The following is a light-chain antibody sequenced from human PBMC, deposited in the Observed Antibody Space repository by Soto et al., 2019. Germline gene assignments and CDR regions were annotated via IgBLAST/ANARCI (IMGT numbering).Light chain of an antibody. CDR2: GAS. CDR3: QQYNNWPAIT. V-gene: IGKV3D-15*01. Sequence: EIVMTQSPATLSVSPGERATLSCRASQSVRSNLAWYQQKPGQAPRLLLYGASTRATGIPATFSGSGSGTQFTLTISSLQSEDFAIYYCQQYNNWPAITFGQGTKVDIK. CDR1: QSVRSN. J-gene: IGKJ1*01.